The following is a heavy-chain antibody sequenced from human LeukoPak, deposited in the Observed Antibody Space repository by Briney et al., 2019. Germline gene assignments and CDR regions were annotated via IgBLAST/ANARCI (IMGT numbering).Heavy chain of an antibody. J-gene: IGHJ4*02. CDR2: FDPEDGET. CDR3: ATAPSFYTSSTLGVELGY. CDR1: GYTLTELS. D-gene: IGHD6-13*01. V-gene: IGHV1-24*01. Sequence: GASVKVSCKVSGYTLTELSMHWVRQAPGKGLEWMGGFDPEDGETSYAQKFQGRGTMTRDTSTDTAYMELSSLRSEDPAVYYCATAPSFYTSSTLGVELGYWGQGTLVTVSS.